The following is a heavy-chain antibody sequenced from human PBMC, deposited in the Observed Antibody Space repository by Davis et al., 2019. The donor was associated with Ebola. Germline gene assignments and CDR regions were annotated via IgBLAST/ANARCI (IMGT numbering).Heavy chain of an antibody. D-gene: IGHD1-26*01. V-gene: IGHV1-69*06. Sequence: SVKVSCEASGGTFNTYTITWVRQAPGQGLEWMGGLIPIFGAANYAQKFQGRVTITADKSTSTAYMEMSNLRSEDTAVYYCARDSGSNFPWYRYAMDVWGQGTPVTVAS. J-gene: IGHJ6*02. CDR2: LIPIFGAA. CDR3: ARDSGSNFPWYRYAMDV. CDR1: GGTFNTYT.